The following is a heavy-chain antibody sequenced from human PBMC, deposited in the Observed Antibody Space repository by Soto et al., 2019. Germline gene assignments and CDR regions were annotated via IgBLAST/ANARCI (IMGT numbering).Heavy chain of an antibody. D-gene: IGHD2-21*02. V-gene: IGHV1-46*01. CDR2: VNPSGGHT. CDR3: ARGGHVVVVTAALDY. Sequence: QVQLMQSGAEVKKPGASVKVSCKASGDTFTEYYIHWVRQAPGQGLEWMGTVNPSGGHTTYAQHFLGRVTMTRDTDTRTLYKELTSLTSEGTAVYYGARGGHVVVVTAALDYWGRGTLVTVSS. CDR1: GDTFTEYY. J-gene: IGHJ4*02.